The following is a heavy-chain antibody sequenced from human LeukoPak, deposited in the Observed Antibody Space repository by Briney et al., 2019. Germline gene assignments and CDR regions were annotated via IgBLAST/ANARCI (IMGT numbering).Heavy chain of an antibody. J-gene: IGHJ4*02. D-gene: IGHD3-10*01. CDR3: ARDTATYYYGSGSPGY. CDR1: GFTFSNSA. Sequence: GGSLRLPCAASGFTFSNSAMNWVRQAPGKGLEWVSYISSSSSTIYYADSVKGRFTISRDNAKNSLYLQMNSLRAEDTAVYYCARDTATYYYGSGSPGYWGQGTLVTVSS. V-gene: IGHV3-48*04. CDR2: ISSSSSTI.